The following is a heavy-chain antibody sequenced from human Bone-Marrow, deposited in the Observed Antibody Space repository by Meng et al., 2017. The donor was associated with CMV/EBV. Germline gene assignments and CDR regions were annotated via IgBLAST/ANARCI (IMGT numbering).Heavy chain of an antibody. CDR3: ARIKYCSSTSCYHAFDI. V-gene: IGHV4-34*01. J-gene: IGHJ3*02. Sequence: SETLSLTCVVYGGSFSDYYWTWIRQPPGKGLEWIGEINHSGGTNYNPSLKSRVTISIDTSKNQFSLKLSSVTAADTAVYYCARIKYCSSTSCYHAFDIWGQGTMVTVSS. D-gene: IGHD2-2*01. CDR2: INHSGGT. CDR1: GGSFSDYY.